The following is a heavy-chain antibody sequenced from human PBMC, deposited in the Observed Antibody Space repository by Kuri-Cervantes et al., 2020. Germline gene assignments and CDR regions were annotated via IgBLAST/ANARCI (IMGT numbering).Heavy chain of an antibody. CDR3: ATYSSGWYLNAFDI. CDR2: IIPIFGTA. D-gene: IGHD6-19*01. CDR1: GGTFSSYA. V-gene: IGHV1-69*06. J-gene: IGHJ3*02. Sequence: SVKVSCKASGGTFSSYAISWVRQAPGQGLEWMGGIIPIFGTANYAQKFQGRVTITADKSTSTAYMELSSLRSEDTAVYYCATYSSGWYLNAFDIWGQGTMVTVSS.